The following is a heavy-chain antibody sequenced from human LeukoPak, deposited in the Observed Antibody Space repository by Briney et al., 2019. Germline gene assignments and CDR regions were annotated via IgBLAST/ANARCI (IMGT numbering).Heavy chain of an antibody. CDR1: GGSISSSSYY. V-gene: IGHV4-39*01. CDR3: ARRFTVTTTSEAFDI. Sequence: SETLSLTCTVSGGSISSSSYYWGWIRQPPGKGLEWIGSIYYSGSTYYNPSLKSRVTISVDTSKNQFSLKLSSVTAADTAVYYCARRFTVTTTSEAFDIWGQGTMVTVSS. CDR2: IYYSGST. D-gene: IGHD4-17*01. J-gene: IGHJ3*02.